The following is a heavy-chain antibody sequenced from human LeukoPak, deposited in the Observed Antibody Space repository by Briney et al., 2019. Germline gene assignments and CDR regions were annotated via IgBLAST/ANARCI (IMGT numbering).Heavy chain of an antibody. J-gene: IGHJ4*02. CDR2: IKQDGSEK. D-gene: IGHD3-9*01. V-gene: IGHV3-7*01. CDR1: GFTFSSYW. CDR3: ARGGPYYDILTGYVVPPYFDY. Sequence: PGGSLRLSCAASGFTFSSYWMSWVRQAPGKGLEWVANIKQDGSEKYYVDSVKGRFTISRDNAKNSLYLQMNSLRAEDTAVYYCARGGPYYDILTGYVVPPYFDYWGQGTLVTVSS.